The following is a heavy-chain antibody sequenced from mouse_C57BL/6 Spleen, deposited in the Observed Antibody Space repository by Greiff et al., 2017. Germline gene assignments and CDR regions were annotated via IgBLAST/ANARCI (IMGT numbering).Heavy chain of an antibody. CDR3: TRCSYYGSSYDAMDY. CDR1: GYTFTDYE. J-gene: IGHJ4*01. D-gene: IGHD1-1*01. CDR2: IDPETGGT. Sequence: VHLVESGAELVRPGASVTLSCKASGYTFTDYEMHWVKQTPVHGLEWIGAIDPETGGTAYNQKFKGKAILTADKSSSTAYMELRSLTSEDSAVYYCTRCSYYGSSYDAMDYWGQGTSVTVSS. V-gene: IGHV1-15*01.